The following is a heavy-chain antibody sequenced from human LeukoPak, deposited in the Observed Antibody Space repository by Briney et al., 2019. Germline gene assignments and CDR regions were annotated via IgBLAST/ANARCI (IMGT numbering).Heavy chain of an antibody. CDR1: GFTFTTYN. D-gene: IGHD3-3*01. Sequence: PGGSLRLSCSASGFTFTTYNMNWVRQAPGKGLEWVSYINSSSSTIYYADSVKGRFTISRDNAKNSLYLQMNSLGAEDTAVYYCARDFLEDSYWGQGTLVTVSS. CDR3: ARDFLEDSY. J-gene: IGHJ4*02. V-gene: IGHV3-48*01. CDR2: INSSSSTI.